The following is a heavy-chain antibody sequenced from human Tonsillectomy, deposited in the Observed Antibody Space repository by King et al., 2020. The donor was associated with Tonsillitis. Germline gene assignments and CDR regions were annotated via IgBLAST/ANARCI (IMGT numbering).Heavy chain of an antibody. CDR3: ARQKIVRDWLDP. CDR1: GGSIFTSEYY. V-gene: IGHV4-39*01. CDR2: ISYNRNT. D-gene: IGHD2/OR15-2a*01. J-gene: IGHJ5*02. Sequence: QLQESGPGLVKASETLSLTCIVSGGSIFTSEYYWAWIRQPPGKGLEWVGRISYNRNTYYISSLKSRITISIDTSKNHFYLNLTSVTAADTAVYYCARQKIVRDWLDPWVLASLVTVSS.